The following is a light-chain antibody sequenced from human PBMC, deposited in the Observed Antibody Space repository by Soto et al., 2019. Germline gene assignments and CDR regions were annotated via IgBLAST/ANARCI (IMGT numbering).Light chain of an antibody. Sequence: DIQLTQSPSSVSASVGDRVTLTCRASQGISTWLAWYQQRPGKAPQLLIFAASSLQSGVPSRFSGSGSGTDFTLTISSLQPEDFATYYCQLTNSFPYTFGQGTKVDIK. CDR1: QGISTW. CDR3: QLTNSFPYT. CDR2: AAS. V-gene: IGKV1-12*01. J-gene: IGKJ2*01.